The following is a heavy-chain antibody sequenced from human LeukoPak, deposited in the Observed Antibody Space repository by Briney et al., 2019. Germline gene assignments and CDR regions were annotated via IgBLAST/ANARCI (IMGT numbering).Heavy chain of an antibody. D-gene: IGHD3-16*02. CDR1: GFTFSSYE. V-gene: IGHV3-48*03. CDR2: ISSSGSTI. Sequence: GGSLRLSCAASGFTFSSYEMNWVRQAPGKGLEWVSYISSSGSTIYYADSVKGRFTISRDNAKNSLYLQMNSLRADDTAVYYCARGPTTLGLRLGELSLRADYWGQGALVTVSS. J-gene: IGHJ4*02. CDR3: ARGPTTLGLRLGELSLRADY.